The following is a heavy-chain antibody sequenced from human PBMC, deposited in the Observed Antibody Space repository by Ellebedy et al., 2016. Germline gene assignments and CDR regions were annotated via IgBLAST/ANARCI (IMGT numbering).Heavy chain of an antibody. Sequence: GGSLRLSCAASGFTVSSNYMSWARQAPGKGLEWVSVIYSGGSTYYADSVKGRFTISRDNSKNTLYLQMNSLRAEDTAVYYCARVEGASGWYDFDYWGQGTLVTVSS. D-gene: IGHD6-19*01. CDR1: GFTVSSNY. CDR2: IYSGGST. J-gene: IGHJ4*02. V-gene: IGHV3-53*01. CDR3: ARVEGASGWYDFDY.